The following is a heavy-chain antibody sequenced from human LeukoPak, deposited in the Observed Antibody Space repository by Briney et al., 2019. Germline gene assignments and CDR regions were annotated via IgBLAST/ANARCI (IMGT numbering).Heavy chain of an antibody. Sequence: GGSLRLPCVASGFTFSRYWMHWVRQAPGKGLVWVSRINSDGRSTNYADSVKGRFSISRDNAENTLYLQMNSLRVEDTAVYYCVRGADTGYSSDSWGQGTLVTVSS. CDR2: INSDGRST. V-gene: IGHV3-74*01. CDR1: GFTFSRYW. CDR3: VRGADTGYSSDS. D-gene: IGHD3-9*01. J-gene: IGHJ4*02.